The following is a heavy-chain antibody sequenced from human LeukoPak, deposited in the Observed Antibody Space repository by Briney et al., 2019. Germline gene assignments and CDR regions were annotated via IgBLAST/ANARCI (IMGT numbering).Heavy chain of an antibody. V-gene: IGHV1-69*05. CDR2: IIPIFGTA. CDR1: GVTFSSYA. J-gene: IGHJ3*02. CDR3: AKWSREADAFDI. D-gene: IGHD2-8*01. Sequence: GASVKVSCKASGVTFSSYAISWVRQAPGQGLEWMGRIIPIFGTANYAQKFQGRVTITTDESTSTAYMELSSLRSEDTAVYYCAKWSREADAFDIWGQGTMVTVSS.